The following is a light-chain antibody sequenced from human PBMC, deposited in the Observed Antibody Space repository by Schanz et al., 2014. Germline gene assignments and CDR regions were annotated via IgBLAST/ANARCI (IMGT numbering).Light chain of an antibody. J-gene: IGKJ5*01. CDR3: QQYGNSPLT. V-gene: IGKV3-20*01. CDR2: ATS. CDR1: QSVWSDH. Sequence: EIVLTQSPGTLSLSPGERATLSCRASQSVWSDHLAWYQQRPGQAPRLLIYATSTRATGIPGRFSGSGSGTDFTLTISRLEPEDFAVYYCQQYGNSPLTFGQGTRLDIK.